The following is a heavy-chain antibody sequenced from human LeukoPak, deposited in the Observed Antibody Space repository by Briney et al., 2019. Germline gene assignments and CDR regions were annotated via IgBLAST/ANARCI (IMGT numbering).Heavy chain of an antibody. Sequence: PGGSLRLSCAASGFTFSSYAMHWVRQAPGKGLEYVSAISSNGGSTYYANSVKGRFTISRDNSKNTLYLQMGSLRAEDMAVYCCARGYSGYVGFDYWGQGTLVTVSS. CDR3: ARGYSGYVGFDY. CDR2: ISSNGGST. D-gene: IGHD5-12*01. V-gene: IGHV3-64*01. J-gene: IGHJ4*02. CDR1: GFTFSSYA.